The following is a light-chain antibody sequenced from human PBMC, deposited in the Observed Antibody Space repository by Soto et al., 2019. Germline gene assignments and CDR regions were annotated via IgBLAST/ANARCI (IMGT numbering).Light chain of an antibody. CDR2: SKN. V-gene: IGLV1-44*01. J-gene: IGLJ3*02. Sequence: QSVLTQPPSASGTPGQRVTISCSGSSSNIGSNTVNWYQQLPGTAPKLLIYSKNQRPSGVPDRFSGSKSGTSASLAISGLQSDDEADYYCAALDDSLNGPRRVFGGGTKLTVL. CDR1: SSNIGSNT. CDR3: AALDDSLNGPRRV.